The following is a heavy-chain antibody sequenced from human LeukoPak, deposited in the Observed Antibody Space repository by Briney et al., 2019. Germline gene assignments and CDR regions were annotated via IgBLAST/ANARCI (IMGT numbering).Heavy chain of an antibody. J-gene: IGHJ4*02. V-gene: IGHV4-34*01. Sequence: PSETLSLTCAVYGGSFSGYYWTWIRQTPEKGLEWIGEMNPSGSTSYNPSLKSRVTMSIDTSKNQFSLKLSSVTAADTAVYYCARLAGGERGVFDYWGQGTLVTVSS. CDR2: MNPSGST. CDR1: GGSFSGYY. D-gene: IGHD3-16*01. CDR3: ARLAGGERGVFDY.